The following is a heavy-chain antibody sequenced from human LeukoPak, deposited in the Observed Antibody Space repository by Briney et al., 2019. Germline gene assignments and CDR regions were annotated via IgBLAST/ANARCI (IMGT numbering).Heavy chain of an antibody. J-gene: IGHJ4*02. D-gene: IGHD5-24*01. V-gene: IGHV3-48*03. CDR1: GFTFSSYE. CDR2: ISSSGSTI. Sequence: GGSLRLSCAASGFTFSSYEMNWVRQAPGKGLGSVSYISSSGSTIYYADSVKGRFTISRDNAKNSLYLQMNSLRAEDTAVYYCASSRDGYNWRDFDYWGQGTLVTVSS. CDR3: ASSRDGYNWRDFDY.